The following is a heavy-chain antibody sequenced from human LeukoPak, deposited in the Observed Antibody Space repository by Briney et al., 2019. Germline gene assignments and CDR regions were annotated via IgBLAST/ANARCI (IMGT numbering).Heavy chain of an antibody. V-gene: IGHV3-21*01. J-gene: IGHJ4*02. CDR1: GFTFSSYG. Sequence: GGSLRLSCAASGFTFSSYGINWVRQAPGKGLEWVSSIDVGSYAYYANSVKGRFTISRDNAKNSLYLQMNSLRVEDTAVYYCATEGIVGGGAHFDYWGQGTLVTVSS. CDR3: ATEGIVGGGAHFDY. D-gene: IGHD1-26*01. CDR2: IDVGSYA.